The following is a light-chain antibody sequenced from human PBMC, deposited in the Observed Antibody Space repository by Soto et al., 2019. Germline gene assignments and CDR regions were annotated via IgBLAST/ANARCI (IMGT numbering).Light chain of an antibody. CDR1: NIGGKS. J-gene: IGLJ3*02. Sequence: SYELTQPPSVSVAPGQAATLTCGGVNIGGKSVHWYQLKTGQAPVLVVHDDNDRPSGIPDRFSGSNSGNTATLAISRVEAGDEADYYCQVWDSTSDDRWVFGGGTKLTVL. CDR3: QVWDSTSDDRWV. V-gene: IGLV3-21*02. CDR2: DDN.